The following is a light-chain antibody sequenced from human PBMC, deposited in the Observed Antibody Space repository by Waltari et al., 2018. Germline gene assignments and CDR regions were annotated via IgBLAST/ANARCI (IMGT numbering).Light chain of an antibody. CDR3: QQYDTSPRT. Sequence: EIVLTQSSGTLSLSPGERATLSCRASQGVSSSYLAWFQQKPGQAPRLLIYGASSRATGIPDRFSGGGSGTDFTLTISRLESEDFAVYYCQQYDTSPRTFGQGTKVEIK. J-gene: IGKJ1*01. CDR2: GAS. V-gene: IGKV3-20*01. CDR1: QGVSSSY.